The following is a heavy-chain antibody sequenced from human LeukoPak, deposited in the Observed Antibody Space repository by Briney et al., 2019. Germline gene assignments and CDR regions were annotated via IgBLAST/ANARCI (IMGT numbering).Heavy chain of an antibody. V-gene: IGHV5-51*01. CDR1: GYSFTSYC. CDR2: IYPGDFAP. CDR3: GMSGDRVPLQDDVFDV. D-gene: IGHD1-26*01. J-gene: IGHJ3*01. Sequence: GESLKISCKVSGYSFTSYCIGWVRQTSGKGMEWMGIIYPGDFAPTYSPSFQGQATISVDKSSNTAYLQWSSLQASDTAMYYCGMSGDRVPLQDDVFDVWGQGTMVTVST.